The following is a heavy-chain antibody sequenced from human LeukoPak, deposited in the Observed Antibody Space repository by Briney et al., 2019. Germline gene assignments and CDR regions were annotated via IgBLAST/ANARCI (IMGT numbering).Heavy chain of an antibody. J-gene: IGHJ4*02. CDR2: INTSGST. D-gene: IGHD2-2*02. Sequence: SETLSLTCAVYGGSFRALYWSWIRQPPGKGLEWIGEINTSGSTNYNPSLKSRVTMSVDTSKNQFSLNLSSVTAADTAVYYCAVDYCGSSSCHTAYWSQGTLVTVSS. CDR3: AVDYCGSSSCHTAY. CDR1: GGSFRALY. V-gene: IGHV4-34*01.